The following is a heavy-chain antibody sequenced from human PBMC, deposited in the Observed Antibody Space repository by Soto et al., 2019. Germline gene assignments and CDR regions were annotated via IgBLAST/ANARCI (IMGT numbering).Heavy chain of an antibody. J-gene: IGHJ4*02. V-gene: IGHV4-34*01. Sequence: PSETLSLTCAVYGGSLSGYYWSWIRQPPGKGLEWIGEIGHSGSTIYNPSLESRVTISEDSSNNQFSLKLNSVTAADTAVYYCARHGGYYFDYWGQGAPVTVPS. D-gene: IGHD3-16*01. CDR2: IGHSGST. CDR3: ARHGGYYFDY. CDR1: GGSLSGYY.